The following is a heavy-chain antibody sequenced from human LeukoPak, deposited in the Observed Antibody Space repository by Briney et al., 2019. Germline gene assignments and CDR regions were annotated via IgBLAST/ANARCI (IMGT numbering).Heavy chain of an antibody. J-gene: IGHJ3*02. CDR1: GGSISSGGYC. CDR3: ARVRYFDWLLYPDAFDI. D-gene: IGHD3-9*01. V-gene: IGHV4-31*03. Sequence: KPSETLSLTCTVSGGSISSGGYCWSWIRQHPGKGLEWIGYIYYSGSTYYNPSLKSRVTISVDTSKNQFSLKLSSVTAADTAVYYCARVRYFDWLLYPDAFDIWGQGTMVTVSS. CDR2: IYYSGST.